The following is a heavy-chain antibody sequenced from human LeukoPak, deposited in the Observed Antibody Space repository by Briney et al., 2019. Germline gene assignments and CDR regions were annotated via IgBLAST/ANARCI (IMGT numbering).Heavy chain of an antibody. CDR1: GYTFTSYG. D-gene: IGHD5-18*01. CDR3: ARDRDVDTAMEFDY. J-gene: IGHJ4*02. CDR2: ISAYNGNT. Sequence: ASVKVSCKASGYTFTSYGISWVRQAPGQGLEWMGWISAYNGNTNYAQKLQGRVTMTTDTFTSTAYMELRSLRSDDTAVYYCARDRDVDTAMEFDYWGQGTLVTVSS. V-gene: IGHV1-18*01.